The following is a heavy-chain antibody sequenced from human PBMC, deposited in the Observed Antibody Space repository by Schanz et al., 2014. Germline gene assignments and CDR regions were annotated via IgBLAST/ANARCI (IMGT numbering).Heavy chain of an antibody. CDR2: ISYSGTT. CDR3: ARDALGGPHNWFDP. D-gene: IGHD3-16*01. J-gene: IGHJ5*02. CDR1: GGSISSGGYY. V-gene: IGHV4-31*03. Sequence: QVQLQESGPGLVKPSQTLSLTCTVSGGSISSGGYYWSWIRQHPGKGLEWIGYISYSGTTYYNPSLKSRVTISVSTSKPQFSLKLSSVTAADTAVYYCARDALGGPHNWFDPWGQGTLVSVSS.